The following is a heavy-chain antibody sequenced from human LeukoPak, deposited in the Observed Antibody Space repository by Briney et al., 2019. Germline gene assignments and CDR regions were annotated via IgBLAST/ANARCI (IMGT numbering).Heavy chain of an antibody. CDR2: ISSNGGST. D-gene: IGHD6-13*01. CDR3: ARDLYSSSSSETYYYGMDV. CDR1: GFTFSSYA. V-gene: IGHV3-64*01. J-gene: IGHJ6*02. Sequence: GGSLRLSCAASGFTFSSYAMHWVRQAPGKGLEYVSAISSNGGSTYYANSVKGRFTISRDNSKNTLYLQMGSLRAEDMAVYYCARDLYSSSSSETYYYGMDVWGQGTTVTVSS.